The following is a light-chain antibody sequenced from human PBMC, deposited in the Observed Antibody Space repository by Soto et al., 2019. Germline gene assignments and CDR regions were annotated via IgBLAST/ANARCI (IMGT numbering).Light chain of an antibody. CDR3: QQLQSYPST. Sequence: QLTQSPSSLSTSVGDRVTITCRASQGISSYLAWYQQKPGKAPKLLIYAASTLQSGVPSSFSGSGSGTDFSLTFGILQPEDFATSYCQQLQSYPSTFGGSTKRDIK. J-gene: IGKJ4*01. CDR1: QGISSY. CDR2: AAS. V-gene: IGKV1-9*01.